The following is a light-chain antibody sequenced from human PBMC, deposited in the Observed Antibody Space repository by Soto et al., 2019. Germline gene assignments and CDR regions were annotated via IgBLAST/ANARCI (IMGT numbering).Light chain of an antibody. Sequence: QSALTQPASLSGSPGQSITISCTGTSSDVGGYNYVSWYQQHPGKAPKLMIYEVSNRPSGVSNRFSGSKSANTASLTISGLQAEDVADYYCASYTSSSSYVFGTGTKVTVL. CDR1: SSDVGGYNY. CDR3: ASYTSSSSYV. V-gene: IGLV2-14*01. J-gene: IGLJ1*01. CDR2: EVS.